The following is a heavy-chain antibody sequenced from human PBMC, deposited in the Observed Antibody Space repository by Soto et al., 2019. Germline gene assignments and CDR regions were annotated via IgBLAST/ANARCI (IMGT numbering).Heavy chain of an antibody. V-gene: IGHV3-74*01. CDR3: ARGHSGSPLYYYYFMDV. CDR1: GFTFSTYW. J-gene: IGHJ6*03. CDR2: INSDGGTT. Sequence: GGSLRLSCAASGFTFSTYWMHWVRQAPGKELVWVSRINSDGGTTTYADSVKGRFTVSRDNAQNTLYLQVNSLRAEDTAVYYCARGHSGSPLYYYYFMDVWGKGTTVTVSS. D-gene: IGHD6-6*01.